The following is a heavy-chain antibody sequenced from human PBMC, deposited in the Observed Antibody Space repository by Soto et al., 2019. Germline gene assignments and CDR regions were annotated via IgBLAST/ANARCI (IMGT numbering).Heavy chain of an antibody. Sequence: GGSLRLSCAASGFTFSSSWMHWVRQAPGKGLVWVSHINSDGTDTNYADSVKGRFTISRDNAKNTVYLQMNSLRAEDTAVYYCARDWSYALNYCRQRRLVTVSS. V-gene: IGHV3-74*01. CDR2: INSDGTDT. CDR1: GFTFSSSW. J-gene: IGHJ4*02. D-gene: IGHD3-16*01. CDR3: ARDWSYALNY.